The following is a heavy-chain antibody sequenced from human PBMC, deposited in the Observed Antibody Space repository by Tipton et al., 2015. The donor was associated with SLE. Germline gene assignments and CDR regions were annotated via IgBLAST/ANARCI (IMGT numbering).Heavy chain of an antibody. CDR2: IYYTGTT. CDR3: ARRHYSGPFDS. CDR1: DGSITSYY. V-gene: IGHV4-59*08. D-gene: IGHD5-12*01. Sequence: TLSLTCSVSDGSITSYYWSWIRQPPGKELEWIGHIYYTGTTYYNPSLKSRLTLSMDTSKNQFSLRVSSVTAADTAVHYCARRHYSGPFDSWGQGTLVTVSS. J-gene: IGHJ4*02.